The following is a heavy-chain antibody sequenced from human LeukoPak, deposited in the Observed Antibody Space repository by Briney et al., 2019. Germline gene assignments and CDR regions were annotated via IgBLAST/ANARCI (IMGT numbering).Heavy chain of an antibody. J-gene: IGHJ5*02. CDR1: GYSISSGYY. CDR3: ARDPHYGSGSYYDGYNWFDP. D-gene: IGHD3-10*01. Sequence: PSETLSLTCTVSGYSISSGYYWGWIRQPPGKGLEWIGSIYHSGSTYYNPSLKSRVTISVDTSKNQFSLKLSSVTAADTAVYYCARDPHYGSGSYYDGYNWFDPWGQGTLVTVSS. CDR2: IYHSGST. V-gene: IGHV4-38-2*02.